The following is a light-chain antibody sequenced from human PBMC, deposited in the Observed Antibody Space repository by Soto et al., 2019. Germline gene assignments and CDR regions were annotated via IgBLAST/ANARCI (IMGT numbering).Light chain of an antibody. Sequence: ETVLTQSPGTVSLSPGERATLSCTTSQSVKSNYLAWYQQKPGQAPRLLIYGVFYRATGIPDRFSGSGSGTDFTLTISGLEPEDSAVYYCQHYDGSPRTCGQGTKLEI. J-gene: IGKJ2*01. CDR1: QSVKSNY. CDR2: GVF. V-gene: IGKV3-20*01. CDR3: QHYDGSPRT.